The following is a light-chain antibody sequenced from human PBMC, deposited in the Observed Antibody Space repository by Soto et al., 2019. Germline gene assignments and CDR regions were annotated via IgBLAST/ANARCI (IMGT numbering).Light chain of an antibody. Sequence: QPVLTQSPSASASLGASVKLTCTLSSGHRSYAIAWPQQQPEKGPRYLMKLNSDGSHSKGDGIPDRFSGSSSGAERYLTISSLQSGDEADYYCQTWGTGIQVFGGGTQLTVL. J-gene: IGLJ3*02. CDR1: SGHRSYA. V-gene: IGLV4-69*01. CDR2: LNSDGSH. CDR3: QTWGTGIQV.